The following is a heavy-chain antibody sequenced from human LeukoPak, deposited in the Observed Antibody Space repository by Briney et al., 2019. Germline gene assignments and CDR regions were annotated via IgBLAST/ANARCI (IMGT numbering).Heavy chain of an antibody. V-gene: IGHV3-74*03. CDR2: INSDGSST. J-gene: IGHJ4*02. Sequence: GGSLRLSCAASGFTFSSYWMHWVRQAPGKGLVWVSRINSDGSSTKYADSVKGRFTISRDNAMNTLYVQMNNLRAEDTAVYYCARVDPKAPGDYSWGRGTLVTVSS. CDR1: GFTFSSYW. CDR3: ARVDPKAPGDYS. D-gene: IGHD2-2*03.